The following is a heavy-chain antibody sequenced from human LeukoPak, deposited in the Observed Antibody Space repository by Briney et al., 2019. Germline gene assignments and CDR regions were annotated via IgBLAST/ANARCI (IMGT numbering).Heavy chain of an antibody. CDR2: INPNSGGT. Sequence: ASVKVSCKASGGTFSSYAISWVRQAPGQGLEWMGWINPNSGGTNYAQKFQGRVTMTRDTSISTAYMELSRLRSDDTAVYYCARGNIVVVPAAPRSYYYYYMDVWGKGTTVTISS. D-gene: IGHD2-2*01. CDR1: GGTFSSYA. V-gene: IGHV1-2*02. CDR3: ARGNIVVVPAAPRSYYYYYMDV. J-gene: IGHJ6*03.